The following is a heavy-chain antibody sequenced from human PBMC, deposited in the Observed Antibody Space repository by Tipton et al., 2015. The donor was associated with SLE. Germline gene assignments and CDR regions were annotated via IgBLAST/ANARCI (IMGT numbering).Heavy chain of an antibody. J-gene: IGHJ4*02. CDR3: AREIGGGSNDY. Sequence: TLSLTCTVSGGSINIYYWNWIRQPPGKGLEWIGYIFYTGVTNHNPSLKGRVTISIDTSKNQFSLKLSSVTAADTAVYYCAREIGGGSNDYWGQGTLVTVSS. D-gene: IGHD1-26*01. V-gene: IGHV4-59*12. CDR1: GGSINIYY. CDR2: IFYTGVT.